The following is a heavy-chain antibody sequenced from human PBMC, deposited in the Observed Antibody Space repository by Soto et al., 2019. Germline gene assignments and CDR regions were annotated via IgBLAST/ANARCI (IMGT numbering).Heavy chain of an antibody. Sequence: QVQLQESGPGLVKPSQTLSLTCTVSGGSISSGDYYWSWIRQPPGKGLEWIGYIYHSGSTYYNPSPRSRVTIPVDTSKNHSSRKLSSVTAADTAVYSCASERPEGASLAPGAQGPLVPVPS. CDR3: ASERPEGASLAP. J-gene: IGHJ5*02. D-gene: IGHD2-2*01. V-gene: IGHV4-30-4*01. CDR2: IYHSGST. CDR1: GGSISSGDYY.